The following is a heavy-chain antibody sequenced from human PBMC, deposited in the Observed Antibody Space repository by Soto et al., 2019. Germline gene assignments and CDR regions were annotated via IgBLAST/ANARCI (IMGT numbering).Heavy chain of an antibody. CDR2: ISAYNGNT. Sequence: ASVKVSCKASGYTFTSYGISWVRQAPGQGLEWMGWISAYNGNTNYAQKLQGRVTMTTDTSTSTAYMELRSLRSDDTAVYYCARDVIRCSSTSCYGRGDNWFDPWGQGTLVTVSS. V-gene: IGHV1-18*01. D-gene: IGHD2-2*01. J-gene: IGHJ5*02. CDR3: ARDVIRCSSTSCYGRGDNWFDP. CDR1: GYTFTSYG.